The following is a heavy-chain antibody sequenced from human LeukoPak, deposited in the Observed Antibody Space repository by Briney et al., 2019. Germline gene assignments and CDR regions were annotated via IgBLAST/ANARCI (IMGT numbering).Heavy chain of an antibody. CDR1: GGSISNSNYC. Sequence: SETLSLTCTVSGGSISNSNYCWGWIRQSPGKGLEWIGSFCYSESTHCNPSLKSRITISVDTSKNQFSLKLRFVTAADTAVYFCATGGGMAVSHIWGQGTLVTVSS. CDR3: ATGGGMAVSHI. D-gene: IGHD6-19*01. J-gene: IGHJ4*02. V-gene: IGHV4-39*01. CDR2: FCYSEST.